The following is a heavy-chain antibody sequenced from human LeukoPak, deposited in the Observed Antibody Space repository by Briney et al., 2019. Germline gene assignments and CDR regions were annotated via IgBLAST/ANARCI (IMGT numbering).Heavy chain of an antibody. Sequence: TGGSLRLSCAASGFTFSSYAKIWVRQAPGKGLEWVANIRQDGAEKYYLDSVKGRFTISRDNAKNSVYLEMNSLRVEDTAVYFCARAPYFESSGPLWGQGTLVTVSS. CDR1: GFTFSSYA. CDR2: IRQDGAEK. CDR3: ARAPYFESSGPL. D-gene: IGHD3-22*01. J-gene: IGHJ4*02. V-gene: IGHV3-7*01.